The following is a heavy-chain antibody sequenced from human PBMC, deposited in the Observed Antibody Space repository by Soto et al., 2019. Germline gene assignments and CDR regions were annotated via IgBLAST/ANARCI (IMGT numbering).Heavy chain of an antibody. J-gene: IGHJ3*02. CDR1: GYTFTSYG. V-gene: IGHV1-18*01. CDR3: ATGTMVRGVIIKWAHDAFDI. CDR2: ISAYDGNT. Sequence: ASVKVSCKASGYTFTSYGISWVRQAPGQGLEWMGWISAYDGNTNYAQKFQGRVTMTEDTSTNTAYMELSSLRSEDTAVYYCATGTMVRGVIIKWAHDAFDIWGQGTMVTVSS. D-gene: IGHD3-10*01.